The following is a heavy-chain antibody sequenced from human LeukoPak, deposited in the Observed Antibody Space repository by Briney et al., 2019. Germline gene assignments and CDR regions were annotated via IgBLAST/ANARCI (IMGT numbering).Heavy chain of an antibody. CDR2: IQEDGKKE. Sequence: GGSLRLSCAASGFTFTKFWMSWVRQAPGKGLEWVANIQEDGKKENYVDSVRGRFTISRDNAKNSIYLQMNSLRVEDTAVYYCAKDIVGGGDDYWGQGALVIVSS. V-gene: IGHV3-7*01. CDR1: GFTFTKFW. CDR3: AKDIVGGGDDY. J-gene: IGHJ4*02. D-gene: IGHD2-21*02.